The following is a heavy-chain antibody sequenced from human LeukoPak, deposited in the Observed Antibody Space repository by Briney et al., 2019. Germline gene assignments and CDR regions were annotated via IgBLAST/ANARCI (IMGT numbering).Heavy chain of an antibody. V-gene: IGHV3-53*01. J-gene: IGHJ4*02. CDR3: ASSLTGYHNLDY. CDR1: GFPFMNYV. CDR2: IYSGGST. D-gene: IGHD3-9*01. Sequence: PGGSLRLSCAAAGFPFMNYVMNWVRQAPGKGLEWVSVIYSGGSTYYADSVKGRFTISRDNSKNTLYLQMNSLRAEDTAVYYCASSLTGYHNLDYWGQGTLVTVSS.